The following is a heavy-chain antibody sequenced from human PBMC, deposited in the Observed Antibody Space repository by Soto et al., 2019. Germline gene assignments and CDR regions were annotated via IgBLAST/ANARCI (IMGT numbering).Heavy chain of an antibody. V-gene: IGHV3-23*01. J-gene: IGHJ5*02. Sequence: PGGSLRLSCAASGFTFSNFWVHWVRQAPGKGLEWVSAISGSGGSTYYADSVKGRFTISRDNSKNTLYLQMNSLRAEDTAVYYCAKEDRRYGGSWFDPWGQGTLVTVSS. CDR2: ISGSGGST. D-gene: IGHD4-17*01. CDR3: AKEDRRYGGSWFDP. CDR1: GFTFSNFW.